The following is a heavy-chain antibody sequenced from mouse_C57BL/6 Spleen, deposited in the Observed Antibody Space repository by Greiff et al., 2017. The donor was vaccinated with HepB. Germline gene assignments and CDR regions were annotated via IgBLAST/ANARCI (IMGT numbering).Heavy chain of an antibody. V-gene: IGHV1-4*01. D-gene: IGHD2-4*01. Sequence: QVQLKESGAELARPGASVKMSCKASGYTFTSYTMHWVKQRPGQGLEWIGYINPSSGYTKYNQKFKDKATLTADKSSSTAYMQLSSLTSEDSAVYYCARFDYDHDYWGQGTTLTVSS. J-gene: IGHJ2*01. CDR3: ARFDYDHDY. CDR1: GYTFTSYT. CDR2: INPSSGYT.